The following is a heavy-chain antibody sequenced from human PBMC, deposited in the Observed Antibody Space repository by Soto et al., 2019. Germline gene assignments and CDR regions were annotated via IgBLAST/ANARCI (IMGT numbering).Heavy chain of an antibody. D-gene: IGHD6-19*01. J-gene: IGHJ4*02. Sequence: GGSLRLSCAASGFTFDDYAMHWVRQAPGKGLEWVSGISWNSGSIGFADSVKGRFTISRDNAKNSLYLQMNSLRAEDTALYYCAKGSIAVAGPSDYWGQGTLVTVSS. CDR2: ISWNSGSI. CDR3: AKGSIAVAGPSDY. CDR1: GFTFDDYA. V-gene: IGHV3-9*01.